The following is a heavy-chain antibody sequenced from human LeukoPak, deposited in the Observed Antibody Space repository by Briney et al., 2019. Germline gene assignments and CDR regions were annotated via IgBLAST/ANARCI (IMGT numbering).Heavy chain of an antibody. Sequence: HTGGSLRLSCAASGFTFSSYWMTWVRQAPGKGLEWVANIKQDGSETYYVDSVMGRFTISRDNAKNSLYLQMNSLRAEDTAVYYCARETIHDRAFDIWGQGTMVTVSS. CDR2: IKQDGSET. D-gene: IGHD1-1*01. CDR1: GFTFSSYW. CDR3: ARETIHDRAFDI. J-gene: IGHJ3*02. V-gene: IGHV3-7*05.